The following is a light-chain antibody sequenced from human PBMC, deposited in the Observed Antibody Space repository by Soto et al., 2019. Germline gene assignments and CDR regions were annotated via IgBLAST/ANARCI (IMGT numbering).Light chain of an antibody. Sequence: QAVVTQPPSVSGAPGQRVTISCTGSSSKIGAGYDVHWYQQLPGTAPKLLIYGNSNRPSEVPDRFSGSKTGTSASLAITGLQAEDEADYYCQSYDSSLSGWVFGGGTKLTVL. V-gene: IGLV1-40*01. CDR3: QSYDSSLSGWV. CDR1: SSKIGAGYD. CDR2: GNS. J-gene: IGLJ3*02.